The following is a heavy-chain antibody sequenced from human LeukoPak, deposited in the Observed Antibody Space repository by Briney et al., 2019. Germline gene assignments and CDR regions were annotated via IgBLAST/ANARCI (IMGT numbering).Heavy chain of an antibody. J-gene: IGHJ6*03. CDR1: GDSTNTYY. D-gene: IGHD2-21*01. Sequence: PSETLSLTCTVSGDSTNTYYWNWIRQPPGKGLEWIAHIYYTGSASYNPSLKSRATISVDTSKNQFSLSLSSVTAADTAVYYCACGVPHSYYYMDVWGKGTTVAVSS. CDR3: ACGVPHSYYYMDV. CDR2: IYYTGSA. V-gene: IGHV4-59*12.